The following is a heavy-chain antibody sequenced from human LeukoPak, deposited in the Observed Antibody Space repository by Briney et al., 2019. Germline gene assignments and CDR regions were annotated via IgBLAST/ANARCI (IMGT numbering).Heavy chain of an antibody. Sequence: SDTLSLTCTVSGGSFSSGSYYWSWLRQPPGKGLEWIGYIYYSGSTNYNPSLKSRVTISVDTSKNQFSLKLSSVTAADTAVYYCARTYYYGSGSYYSDWYFDLWGRGTLVTVSS. CDR1: GGSFSSGSYY. CDR3: ARTYYYGSGSYYSDWYFDL. CDR2: IYYSGST. J-gene: IGHJ2*01. D-gene: IGHD3-10*01. V-gene: IGHV4-61*01.